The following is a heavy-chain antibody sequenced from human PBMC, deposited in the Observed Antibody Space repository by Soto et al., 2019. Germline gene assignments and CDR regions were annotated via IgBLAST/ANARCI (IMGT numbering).Heavy chain of an antibody. CDR3: AITTPPPLDI. D-gene: IGHD1-1*01. Sequence: SETLSLTCAVSGGSISSGGYSWSWIRQPPGKGLEWIGYIYHSGSTYYNPSLKSRVTISVDTSKNQFSLKLSSVTVADTAVYYCAITTPPPLDIWGQGTMVTVSS. CDR1: GGSISSGGYS. V-gene: IGHV4-30-2*01. J-gene: IGHJ3*02. CDR2: IYHSGST.